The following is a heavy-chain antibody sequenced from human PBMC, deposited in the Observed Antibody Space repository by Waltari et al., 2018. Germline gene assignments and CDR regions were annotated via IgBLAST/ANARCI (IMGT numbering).Heavy chain of an antibody. Sequence: QVQLQESGPGLVKPSATLSLTCAVSGYSISSGYYWGWIRQPPGKGLEWIGSIYHSGRTYYNPSLKSRVTISVDTSKNQFSLKLSSVTAADTAVYYCARESRAVAGTGFDYWGQGTLVTVSS. CDR2: IYHSGRT. CDR1: GYSISSGYY. CDR3: ARESRAVAGTGFDY. V-gene: IGHV4-38-2*02. D-gene: IGHD6-19*01. J-gene: IGHJ4*02.